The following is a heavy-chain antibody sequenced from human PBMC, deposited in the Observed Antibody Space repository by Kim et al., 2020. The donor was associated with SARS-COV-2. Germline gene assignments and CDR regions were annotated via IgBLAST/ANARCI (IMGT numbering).Heavy chain of an antibody. CDR1: GFTFSSYA. D-gene: IGHD1-26*01. J-gene: IGHJ5*02. V-gene: IGHV3-30-3*01. CDR2: ISYDGSNK. Sequence: GGSLRLSCAASGFTFSSYAMHWVRQAPGKGLEWVAVISYDGSNKYYADSVKGRFTISRDNSKNTLYLQMNSLRAEDTAVYYCARGTGGSYSGWFDPWGPG. CDR3: ARGTGGSYSGWFDP.